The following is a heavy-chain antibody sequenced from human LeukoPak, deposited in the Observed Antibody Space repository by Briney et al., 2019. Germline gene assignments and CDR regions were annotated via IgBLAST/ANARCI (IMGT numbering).Heavy chain of an antibody. CDR3: AKDLEYYGSGSYGGIFDY. CDR2: ISNVGSNK. V-gene: IGHV3-30*18. J-gene: IGHJ4*02. CDR1: GFIFSNYG. D-gene: IGHD3-10*01. Sequence: PGRSLRLSCAASGFIFSNYGMHWVRQAPGKGLEWVTVISNVGSNKYYADSVKGRFTISRDNSKNTLYLQLSSLRAEDTAVYYCAKDLEYYGSGSYGGIFDYWGQGTLVTVSP.